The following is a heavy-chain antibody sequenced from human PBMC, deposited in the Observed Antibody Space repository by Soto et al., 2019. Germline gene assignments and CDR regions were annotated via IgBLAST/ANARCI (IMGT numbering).Heavy chain of an antibody. CDR3: ARGRYGDY. D-gene: IGHD1-1*01. Sequence: QVHLVQSGAEVKKPGASVKVSCKGSGYGFTTYGITWVRQAPGQGLEWMAWISAHNGNTNYAQKVQGRVTVTRETSTSTAYMELRSLRYDDTAVYYCARGRYGDYWGQGALVTGSS. V-gene: IGHV1-18*01. CDR1: GYGFTTYG. CDR2: ISAHNGNT. J-gene: IGHJ4*02.